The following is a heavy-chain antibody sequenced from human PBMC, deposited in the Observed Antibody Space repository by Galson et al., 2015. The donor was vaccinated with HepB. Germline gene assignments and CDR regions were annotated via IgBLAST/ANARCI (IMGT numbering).Heavy chain of an antibody. CDR3: ARGTGDYGGNRFYYYGMDV. CDR2: IIPIFGTA. V-gene: IGHV1-69*13. Sequence: SVKVSCKASGGTFSSYAISWVRQAPGQGLEWMGGIIPIFGTANYAQKFQGRVTITADESASTAYMELSSLRSEDTAVYYCARGTGDYGGNRFYYYGMDVWGQGTTVTVSS. CDR1: GGTFSSYA. D-gene: IGHD4-23*01. J-gene: IGHJ6*02.